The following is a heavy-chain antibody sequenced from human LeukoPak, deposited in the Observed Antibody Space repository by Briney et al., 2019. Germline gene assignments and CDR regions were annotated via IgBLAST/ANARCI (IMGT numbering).Heavy chain of an antibody. CDR3: ARGEVELWWELFDY. D-gene: IGHD1-26*01. V-gene: IGHV4-39*01. Sequence: PSETLSLTCTVSGGSISSSYYYWGWIRQPPGKGLEWIGSIYSSGSTYYNPSLKSRVTISVDTSKNQFSLKLTSVTAADTAVYYCARGEVELWWELFDYWGQGTLVTVSS. CDR1: GGSISSSYYY. CDR2: IYSSGST. J-gene: IGHJ4*02.